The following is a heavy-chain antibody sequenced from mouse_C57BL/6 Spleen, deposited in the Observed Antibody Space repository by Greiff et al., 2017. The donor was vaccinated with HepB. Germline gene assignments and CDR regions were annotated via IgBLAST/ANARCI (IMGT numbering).Heavy chain of an antibody. CDR2: IDPSDSYT. J-gene: IGHJ4*01. CDR3: ARRTGTGAMDY. CDR1: GYTFTSYW. V-gene: IGHV1-59*01. D-gene: IGHD4-1*01. Sequence: QVQLQQPGAELVRPGPSVKLSCKASGYTFTSYWMHWVKQRPGQGLEWIGVIDPSDSYTNYNQKFKGKATLTVDTSSSTAYMQLSSLTSEDSAVYYCARRTGTGAMDYWGQGTSVTVSS.